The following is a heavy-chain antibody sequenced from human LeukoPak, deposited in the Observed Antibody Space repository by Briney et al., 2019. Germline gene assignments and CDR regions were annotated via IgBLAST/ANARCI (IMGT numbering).Heavy chain of an antibody. CDR2: IYSGGST. J-gene: IGHJ4*02. V-gene: IGHV3-66*02. CDR3: ACNYDFWSGPIDY. Sequence: PGGSLRLSCAASGFTVSSNYMSWVRQAPGKGLEWVSVIYSGGSTYYADSVKGRFTISRDNSKNTLYLQMNSLRAEDTAVYYCACNYDFWSGPIDYWGQGTLVTVSS. D-gene: IGHD3-3*01. CDR1: GFTVSSNY.